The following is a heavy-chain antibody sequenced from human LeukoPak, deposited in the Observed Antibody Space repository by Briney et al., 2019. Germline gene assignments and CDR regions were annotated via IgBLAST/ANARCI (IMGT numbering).Heavy chain of an antibody. V-gene: IGHV3-74*01. CDR1: GFSFSTYS. D-gene: IGHD3-3*01. Sequence: GGSLRLSCAASGFSFSTYSMHWVRQAPGKGLVWVSYIQPDGSSTNYADSVKGRFTISRDNSKNTLYLQMNSLRAEDTAVYYCARDEDFWSGYPSGGFDYWGQGTLVTVSS. CDR2: IQPDGSST. J-gene: IGHJ4*02. CDR3: ARDEDFWSGYPSGGFDY.